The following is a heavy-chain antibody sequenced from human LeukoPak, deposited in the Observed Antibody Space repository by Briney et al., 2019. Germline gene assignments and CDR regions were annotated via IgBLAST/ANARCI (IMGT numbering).Heavy chain of an antibody. CDR3: STDRIVAVGPQFDY. CDR2: ISGSGGST. D-gene: IGHD6-13*01. J-gene: IGHJ4*02. V-gene: IGHV3-23*01. Sequence: PGGSLRLSCAASGFTFSSYAMSWARQAPGKGLEWVSAISGSGGSTYYADSVKGRFTISRDNSKNTLYLQMNSLKAEDTAMYYCSTDRIVAVGPQFDYWGQGTLVTVSS. CDR1: GFTFSSYA.